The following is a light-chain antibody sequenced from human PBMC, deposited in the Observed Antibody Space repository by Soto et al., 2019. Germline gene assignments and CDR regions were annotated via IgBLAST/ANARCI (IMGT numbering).Light chain of an antibody. J-gene: IGLJ2*01. CDR1: SGYTNYK. V-gene: IGLV9-49*01. Sequence: QLVLTQPPSASASPGASVTLTCTLSSGYTNYKVDWYQQRPGKGPRFVMRVGTGGIVGSKGDGIPDRFSVLGSGLHRFLTIKNIQEEDESDYHCGADHGSGSNFVVVFGGGTKLTVL. CDR3: GADHGSGSNFVVV. CDR2: VGTGGIVG.